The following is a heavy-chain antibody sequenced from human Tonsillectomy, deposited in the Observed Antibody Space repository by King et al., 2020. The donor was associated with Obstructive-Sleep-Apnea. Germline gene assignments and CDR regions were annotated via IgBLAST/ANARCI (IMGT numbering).Heavy chain of an antibody. CDR3: ARDRRGLYGMDV. J-gene: IGHJ6*02. CDR1: GGSISSYY. V-gene: IGHV4-59*01. Sequence: VQLQESGPGLVKPSETLSLTCTGSGGSISSYYWSWIRQPPGKGLEWIGYIYYSGSTNYNPSLKSRVTISVDTSKNQFSLKLSSVTAADTAVYYCARDRRGLYGMDVWGQGTTVTVSS. CDR2: IYYSGST. D-gene: IGHD3-10*01.